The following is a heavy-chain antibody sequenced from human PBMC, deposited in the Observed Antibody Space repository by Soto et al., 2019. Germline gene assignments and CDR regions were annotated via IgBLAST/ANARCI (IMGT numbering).Heavy chain of an antibody. J-gene: IGHJ4*02. CDR2: IYYSGST. CDR3: ARVIRSAYDFRFDY. CDR1: GGSISNYY. D-gene: IGHD5-12*01. Sequence: PSETLSLTCTVSGGSISNYYWSWIWQPPGKGLEWIGYIYYSGSTNYNPSLKSRVTISVDTSKNHFSLKLSSVTAADTAVYYCARVIRSAYDFRFDYRGQGTLVTVSS. V-gene: IGHV4-59*01.